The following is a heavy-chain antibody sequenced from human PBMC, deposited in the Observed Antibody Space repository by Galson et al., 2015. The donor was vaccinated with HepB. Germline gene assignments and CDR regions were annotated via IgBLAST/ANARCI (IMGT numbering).Heavy chain of an antibody. V-gene: IGHV3-30*18. CDR2: ISYDGGEK. CDR1: GFTFTSYG. CDR3: AKTMGLTSVSPGAN. J-gene: IGHJ4*02. Sequence: SLRLSCAASGFTFTSYGMHWVRQAPGKGLEWVAVISYDGGEKYYSDSVKGRFTISRDNSSNTLYLQMSSLRVEDTAVYYCAKTMGLTSVSPGANWGQGTLVTVSS. D-gene: IGHD4-17*01.